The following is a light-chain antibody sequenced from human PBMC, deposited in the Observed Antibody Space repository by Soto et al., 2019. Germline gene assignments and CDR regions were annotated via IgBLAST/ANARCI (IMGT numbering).Light chain of an antibody. CDR3: QQSYSIPQT. CDR2: AAS. CDR1: QSVTTY. Sequence: DVQMTQSPSSLSASVGDRVTITCRASQSVTTYLNWYQQKPGRAPDLLIYAASTLQSGVPSRFSGSGSGTDFTLTISSLQAEDFATYYCQQSYSIPQTFGQGTKVEIK. J-gene: IGKJ1*01. V-gene: IGKV1-39*01.